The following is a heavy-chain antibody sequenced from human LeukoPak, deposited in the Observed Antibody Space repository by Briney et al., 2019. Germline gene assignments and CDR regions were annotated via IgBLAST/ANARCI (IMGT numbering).Heavy chain of an antibody. J-gene: IGHJ5*02. Sequence: GASVKVSCKASGYTFTGYYMHWVRQAPGQGLEWMGWINPNSGGTNYAQKFQGRVTMTRGTSISTAYMELSRLRSDDTAVYYCARPGVYCSSTSCYRTSWFDPWGQGTLVTVSS. CDR1: GYTFTGYY. CDR3: ARPGVYCSSTSCYRTSWFDP. D-gene: IGHD2-2*02. CDR2: INPNSGGT. V-gene: IGHV1-2*02.